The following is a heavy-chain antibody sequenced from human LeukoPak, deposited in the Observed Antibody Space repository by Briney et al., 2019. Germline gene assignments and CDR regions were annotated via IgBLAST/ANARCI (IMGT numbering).Heavy chain of an antibody. CDR1: GFTFSSYT. CDR2: ISSSSSYI. J-gene: IGHJ4*02. CDR3: AREVATQAIQYYFDY. V-gene: IGHV3-21*01. Sequence: SGGSLRLSCAASGFTFSSYTMHWVRQAPGKGLEWVSSISSSSSYIYYADSMKGRFTIPRDNAKNSLYLQMNSLRAEDTAVYYCAREVATQAIQYYFDYWGQGTLVTVSS. D-gene: IGHD2-15*01.